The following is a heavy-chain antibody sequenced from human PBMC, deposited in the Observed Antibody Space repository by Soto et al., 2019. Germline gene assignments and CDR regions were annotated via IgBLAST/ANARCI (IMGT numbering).Heavy chain of an antibody. V-gene: IGHV3-9*01. CDR1: GFTFDDYA. CDR3: VRDMTGDFWSGYYGFHNGLDV. CDR2: ISWNSVTM. Sequence: EVQLVESGGGLVQPGRSLRLSCEASGFTFDDYAMHWVRQAPGKGLEWVSGISWNSVTMGYADSLKGRFTISRDNAKNSLYLHMHSLRAEDTAFYYCVRDMTGDFWSGYYGFHNGLDVWGQGTTVTVSS. J-gene: IGHJ6*02. D-gene: IGHD3-3*01.